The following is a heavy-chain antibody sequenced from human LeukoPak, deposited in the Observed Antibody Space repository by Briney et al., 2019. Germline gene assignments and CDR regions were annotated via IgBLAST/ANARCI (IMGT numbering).Heavy chain of an antibody. CDR2: IIPIFGTA. V-gene: IGHV1-69*13. CDR1: GGTFSSYA. Sequence: SVKVSCKASGGTFSSYAISWVRQAPGQGLEWMGGIIPIFGTANYAQKFHGRVTITADESTSTAYMELSSLRSEDTAVYYCARRGYSLTLDGSSDYWGQGTLVTVSS. D-gene: IGHD5-18*01. J-gene: IGHJ4*02. CDR3: ARRGYSLTLDGSSDY.